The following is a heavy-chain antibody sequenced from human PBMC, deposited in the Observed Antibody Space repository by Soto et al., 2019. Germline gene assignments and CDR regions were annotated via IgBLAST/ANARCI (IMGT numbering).Heavy chain of an antibody. CDR3: ARTGYIYGSDAFNI. CDR1: CGSINSGGYY. CDR2: MYYTGRA. V-gene: IGHV4-31*03. D-gene: IGHD5-18*01. Sequence: QVQLQQSGPGLVKPSQTLSLTCTVSCGSINSGGYYWSWLRQHPGKGLEWFGYMYYTGRAYYSPSLKCRVTISPHTSKTQFSLKLSSLTAADTAVYYFARTGYIYGSDAFNIWGQGTMVTDSS. J-gene: IGHJ3*02.